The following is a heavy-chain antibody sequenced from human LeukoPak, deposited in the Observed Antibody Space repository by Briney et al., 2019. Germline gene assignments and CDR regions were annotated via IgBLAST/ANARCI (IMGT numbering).Heavy chain of an antibody. J-gene: IGHJ6*02. CDR3: ARDRATETDKLWFGDFRYYYSYYGMDG. CDR1: GYTFTSYD. Sequence: ASVKVSCKASGYTFTSYDMHWVRQAPGQGLEWMGVINPSGGSTSYAQKFQGRVTITRDTSTSTVYMELSSLRSEDTAVYYCARDRATETDKLWFGDFRYYYSYYGMDGWGQGTTVTASS. CDR2: INPSGGST. D-gene: IGHD3-10*01. V-gene: IGHV1-46*01.